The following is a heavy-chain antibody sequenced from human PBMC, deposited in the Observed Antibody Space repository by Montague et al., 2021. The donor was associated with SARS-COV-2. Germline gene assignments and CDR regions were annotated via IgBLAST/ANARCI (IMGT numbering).Heavy chain of an antibody. V-gene: IGHV4-39*01. CDR2: IYYSGST. CDR1: GGSISSSSYY. CDR3: ARQPVLRCFDWLPWFGGMDV. Sequence: SETLSLTCTVSGGSISSSSYYWGWIRQPPGKGLEWIGSIYYSGSTYYNPSLKSRVTISVDTSKNQFSLKLSSVTAADTAVYYCARQPVLRCFDWLPWFGGMDVWGQGTTVTVSS. J-gene: IGHJ6*02. D-gene: IGHD3-9*01.